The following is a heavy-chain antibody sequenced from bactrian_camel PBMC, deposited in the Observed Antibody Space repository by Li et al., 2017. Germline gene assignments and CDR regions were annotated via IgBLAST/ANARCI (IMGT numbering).Heavy chain of an antibody. Sequence: VQLVESGGGSVEAGGSLRLSCTASDDGYSSACMGWFRQAPGKEREGVAVIDSDGLAKYADSVKGRFTISKDNVAKTLFLQMNDLRPEDTGAYICAADPPDYSGYGVDCGRDDEFRYWGQGTQVTVS. CDR1: DDGYSSAC. CDR3: AADPPDYSGYGVDCGRDDEFRY. D-gene: IGHD4*01. V-gene: IGHV3S53*01. J-gene: IGHJ6*01. CDR2: IDSDGLA.